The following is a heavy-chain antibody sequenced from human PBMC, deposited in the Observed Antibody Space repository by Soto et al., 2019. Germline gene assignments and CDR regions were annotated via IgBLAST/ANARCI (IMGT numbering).Heavy chain of an antibody. CDR2: IFSNDEK. J-gene: IGHJ4*02. V-gene: IGHV2-26*01. D-gene: IGHD1-26*01. CDR3: ARHGRGVGARPLDY. Sequence: QVTLKESGPVLVKPTETLTLTCTVSGFSLSNARMGVSWIRQPPGKALEWLAHIFSNDEKSYSTSLKSRLTITKDTSKIQVVLTMTNMDPVDTATYYWARHGRGVGARPLDYWGQGTLVTVSS. CDR1: GFSLSNARMG.